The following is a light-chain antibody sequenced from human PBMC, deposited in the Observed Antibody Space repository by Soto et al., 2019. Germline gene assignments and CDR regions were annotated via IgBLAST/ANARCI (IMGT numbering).Light chain of an antibody. CDR3: QQYNTSPLT. CDR1: QSVSSN. CDR2: GAS. J-gene: IGKJ5*01. V-gene: IGKV3-15*01. Sequence: EIVMTQSPATLSVSPGERATLSCRASQSVSSNLVWYQQKPGQAPRRLIYGASTRATGIPARFSGSGSGTEFTLTISSLQSEDFAVYYCQQYNTSPLTFGQGTRLEIK.